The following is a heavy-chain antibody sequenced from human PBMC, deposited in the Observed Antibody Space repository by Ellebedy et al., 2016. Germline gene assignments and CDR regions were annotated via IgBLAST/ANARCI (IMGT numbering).Heavy chain of an antibody. J-gene: IGHJ4*02. Sequence: GESLKISCAASGITINEHYMRWVRQAPGKGLEWVAVISFHGSNQHYADSVVGRFTISRDNAKNTLYLQMNSLRAEDTALYYCARDQDGKGSTSDYWGQGTLVTVSP. CDR3: ARDQDGKGSTSDY. CDR1: GITINEHY. CDR2: ISFHGSNQ. V-gene: IGHV3-30*03. D-gene: IGHD1-14*01.